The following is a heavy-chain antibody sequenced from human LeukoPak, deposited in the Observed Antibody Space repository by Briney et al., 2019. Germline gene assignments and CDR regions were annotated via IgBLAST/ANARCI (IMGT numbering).Heavy chain of an antibody. V-gene: IGHV1-3*01. Sequence: ASVTVSCKASGYTFTNYAIHWVRQAPGQRPEWMGWISAGTGDTRYLQRFQGRVTISRDTSASAVYMELSSLTYEDTAVFYCARGPIAAVAFFDYWGQGTLVSVSA. J-gene: IGHJ4*02. CDR2: ISAGTGDT. D-gene: IGHD6-13*01. CDR1: GYTFTNYA. CDR3: ARGPIAAVAFFDY.